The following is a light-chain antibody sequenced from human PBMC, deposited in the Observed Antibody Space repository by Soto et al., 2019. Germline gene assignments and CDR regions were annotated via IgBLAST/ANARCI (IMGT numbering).Light chain of an antibody. Sequence: EIVLTQYPGTLSLSPGERATLSCRTSESVISTSLAWYQQKPGQAPRLLIYGASNRATGIPDRFSGSGSGTDFTLTINRLEPEDFAMYYCQQYGSSPLTFGGGSKVDI. CDR1: ESVISTS. CDR3: QQYGSSPLT. V-gene: IGKV3-20*01. J-gene: IGKJ4*01. CDR2: GAS.